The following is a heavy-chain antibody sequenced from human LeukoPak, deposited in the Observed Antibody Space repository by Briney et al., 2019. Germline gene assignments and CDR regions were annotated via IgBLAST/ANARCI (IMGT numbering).Heavy chain of an antibody. V-gene: IGHV3-7*01. D-gene: IGHD1-26*01. CDR2: IKQDGSER. CDR1: GFTFSNYA. J-gene: IGHJ4*02. CDR3: ARYGGSYYFDN. Sequence: GGSLRLSCEASGFTFSNYAMSWVRQAPGKGLEWVANIKQDGSERYYVDSVKGRFTISRDNAKNSLYLQMNSLRAEDTAVYYCARYGGSYYFDNWGQGTLVTVSS.